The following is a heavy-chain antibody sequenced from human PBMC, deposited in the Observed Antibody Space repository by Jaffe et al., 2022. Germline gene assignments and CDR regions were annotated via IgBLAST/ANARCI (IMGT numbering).Heavy chain of an antibody. CDR2: IYYSGST. CDR3: ARGGRITMVRGVILNWFDP. V-gene: IGHV4-59*01. J-gene: IGHJ5*02. D-gene: IGHD3-10*01. Sequence: QVQLQESGPGLVKPSETLSLTCTVSGGSISSYYWSWIRQPPGKGLEWIGYIYYSGSTNYNPSLKSRVTISVDTSKNQFSLKLSSVTAADTAVYYCARGGRITMVRGVILNWFDPWGQGTLVTVSS. CDR1: GGSISSYY.